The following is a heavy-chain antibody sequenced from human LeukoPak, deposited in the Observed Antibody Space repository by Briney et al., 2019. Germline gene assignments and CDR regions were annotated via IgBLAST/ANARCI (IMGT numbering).Heavy chain of an antibody. CDR2: IYYSGST. D-gene: IGHD2-15*01. Sequence: PSETLSLTCTVSGGSTSSYYWSWIRRPPGKGLEWIGYIYYSGSTNYNPSLKSRVTISVDTSKKQFSLKLSSVTAADTAVYYFARVLGGSPPYDAFDIWGQGTMVTVSS. CDR1: GGSTSSYY. V-gene: IGHV4-59*01. CDR3: ARVLGGSPPYDAFDI. J-gene: IGHJ3*02.